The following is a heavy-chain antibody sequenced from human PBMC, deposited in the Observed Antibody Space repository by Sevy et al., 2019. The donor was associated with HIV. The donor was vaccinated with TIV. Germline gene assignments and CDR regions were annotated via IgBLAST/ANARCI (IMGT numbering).Heavy chain of an antibody. CDR1: GGSISNADYY. Sequence: SETLSLTCSVSGGSISNADYYWSWIRQPPGKGLEWIGYIYYSGRTYYNPSLKSRISISVDTSRNQFSLSLDSVTAADTAFYYCARMKFWNGYFDYWGQGTLVTVSS. D-gene: IGHD3-3*01. J-gene: IGHJ4*02. CDR3: ARMKFWNGYFDY. CDR2: IYYSGRT. V-gene: IGHV4-30-4*01.